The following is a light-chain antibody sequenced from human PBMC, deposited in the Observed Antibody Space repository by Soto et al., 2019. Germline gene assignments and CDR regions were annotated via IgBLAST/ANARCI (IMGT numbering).Light chain of an antibody. J-gene: IGLJ2*01. V-gene: IGLV1-51*01. CDR3: GTWDSRLSTSV. CDR2: DNN. Sequence: QSVLTQTPSVPAAPGQKVTISCSGSSSNIGNNYVSWYQQLPGTAPKLLSYDNNKRATGIPDRFSGFKSGTSDTLGITGLPTGDEADYYCGTWDSRLSTSVFGGGNK. CDR1: SSNIGNNY.